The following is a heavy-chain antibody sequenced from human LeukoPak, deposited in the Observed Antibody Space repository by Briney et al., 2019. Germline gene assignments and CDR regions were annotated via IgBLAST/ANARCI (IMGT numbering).Heavy chain of an antibody. V-gene: IGHV3-23*01. CDR3: AKGGLSSRVFY. J-gene: IGHJ4*02. D-gene: IGHD2-8*01. CDR2: ISISGATT. Sequence: HAGGSLRLSCAASGFTVSSNYMSWVRQAPGKGLDWVSVISISGATTFYADSVKGRFTISRDNSKNTLYLQMNSLRAEDTAVYYCAKGGLSSRVFYWGQGALVTVSS. CDR1: GFTVSSNY.